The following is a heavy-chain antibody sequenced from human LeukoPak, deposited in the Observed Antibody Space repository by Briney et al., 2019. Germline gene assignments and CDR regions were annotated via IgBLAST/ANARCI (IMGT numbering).Heavy chain of an antibody. J-gene: IGHJ4*02. V-gene: IGHV4-59*01. CDR2: IYYSGST. CDR3: ARDSRSFEY. CDR1: GGSISTYY. Sequence: SETLSHTCTVSGGSISTYYWSWIRQPPGKGLEWIGYIYYSGSTNYNPSLKSRVTISVDTSKIQFSLKLSSVTAADTAVYYCARDSRSFEYWGQGTLVTVSS.